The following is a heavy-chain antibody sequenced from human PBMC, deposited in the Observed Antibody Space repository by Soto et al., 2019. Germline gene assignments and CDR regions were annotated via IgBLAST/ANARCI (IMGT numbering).Heavy chain of an antibody. CDR3: ATNLEVAGGGEAFDI. J-gene: IGHJ3*02. V-gene: IGHV6-1*01. CDR1: GDSVSSNSAA. D-gene: IGHD6-19*01. Sequence: SQTLSLTCAISGDSVSSNSAAWNWIRQSPSRGLEWLGGTYYRSKWYNDYAVSVKSRITINPDTSKNQFSLQLNSVTPEDTAVYYCATNLEVAGGGEAFDIWGQGTMVTVSS. CDR2: TYYRSKWYN.